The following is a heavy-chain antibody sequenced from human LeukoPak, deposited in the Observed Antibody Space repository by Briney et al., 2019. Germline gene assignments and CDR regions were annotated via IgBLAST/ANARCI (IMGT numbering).Heavy chain of an antibody. J-gene: IGHJ3*02. Sequence: GSLGLSCAGSGFTFSSYSMNWVRQAPGKGLEWVSYISSSSSTIYYADSVKGRFTISRDNAKNSLYLQMNSLRDEDTAVYYCARNSLAYCGGDCYDAFDIWGQGTMVTVSS. D-gene: IGHD2-21*02. CDR3: ARNSLAYCGGDCYDAFDI. CDR1: GFTFSSYS. CDR2: ISSSSSTI. V-gene: IGHV3-48*02.